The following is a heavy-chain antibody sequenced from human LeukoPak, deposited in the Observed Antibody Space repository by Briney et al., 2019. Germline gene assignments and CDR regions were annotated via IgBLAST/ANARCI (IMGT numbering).Heavy chain of an antibody. CDR3: ARVVVGVTNRFDP. V-gene: IGHV3-21*04. CDR1: GFTFSNYN. J-gene: IGHJ5*02. Sequence: KPGGSLRLSCAASGFTFSNYNMNWVRQAPGKGLEWVSSISSSSSYIYYADSVRGRLTISRDNAKNSLFLQMNSLRAEDTAVYFCARVVVGVTNRFDPWGQGTLVIVSS. D-gene: IGHD2-15*01. CDR2: ISSSSSYI.